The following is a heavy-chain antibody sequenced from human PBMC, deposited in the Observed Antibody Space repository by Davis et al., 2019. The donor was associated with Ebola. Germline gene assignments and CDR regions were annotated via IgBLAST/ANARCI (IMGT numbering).Heavy chain of an antibody. CDR3: ARFVSRASIAVGY. V-gene: IGHV4-59*01. CDR1: GGSIARYY. J-gene: IGHJ4*02. CDR2: IYYSGST. D-gene: IGHD6-19*01. Sequence: SETLSLTCTVSGGSIARYYWSRILHLPGKVPVSIGYIYYSGSTNYNAALKSRVNISVDTSKNQFSLKLSFVTVADTAVYYCARFVSRASIAVGYWGQGALVTVSS.